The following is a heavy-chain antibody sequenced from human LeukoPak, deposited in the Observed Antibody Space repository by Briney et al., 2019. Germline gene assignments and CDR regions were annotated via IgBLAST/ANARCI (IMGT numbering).Heavy chain of an antibody. J-gene: IGHJ5*02. V-gene: IGHV1-69*13. D-gene: IGHD6-13*01. CDR2: IIPIFNTT. CDR1: GYTFTSYD. Sequence: SVKVSCKASGYTFTSYDINWVRQAPGQGLEWMGDIIPIFNTTNYAQKFQGRVTITADESTNTAYMELSSLRSEDTAVYYCARESSISSSWLNWFDPWGQGTLVTVSS. CDR3: ARESSISSSWLNWFDP.